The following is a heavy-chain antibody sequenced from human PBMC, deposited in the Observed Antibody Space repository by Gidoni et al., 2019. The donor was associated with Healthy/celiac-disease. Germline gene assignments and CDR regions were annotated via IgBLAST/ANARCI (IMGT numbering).Heavy chain of an antibody. CDR2: ISSNGGST. CDR3: VKAKDIVVVPAAPLDAFDI. J-gene: IGHJ3*02. V-gene: IGHV3-64D*09. CDR1: GFPLSSYA. Sequence: EVQLVESGGGLVQPGGSLRLSCSASGFPLSSYAMHWVRQAPGKGLEYVSAISSNGGSTYYADSVKGRFTISRDNSKNTLYLQMSSLRAEDTAVYYCVKAKDIVVVPAAPLDAFDIWGQGTMVTVSS. D-gene: IGHD2-2*01.